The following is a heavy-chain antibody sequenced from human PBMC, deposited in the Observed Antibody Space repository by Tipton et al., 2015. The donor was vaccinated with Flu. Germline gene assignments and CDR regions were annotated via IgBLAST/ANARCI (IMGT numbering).Heavy chain of an antibody. V-gene: IGHV3-30*02. CDR2: IRHDESDK. CDR3: ARYSSSSDFDY. J-gene: IGHJ4*02. CDR1: GFTFSGYG. Sequence: SLRLSCAASGFTFSGYGMHWVRQAPGKGLEWVAFIRHDESDKYYADSVKGRFTISRDNSKNALYLLINSLRGEDTAVYYCARYSSSSDFDYWGQGTLVSVSS. D-gene: IGHD6-6*01.